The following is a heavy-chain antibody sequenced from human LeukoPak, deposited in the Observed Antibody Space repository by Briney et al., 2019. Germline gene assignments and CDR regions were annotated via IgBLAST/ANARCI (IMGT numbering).Heavy chain of an antibody. CDR3: ARDTYMVTWFDY. D-gene: IGHD5-18*01. V-gene: IGHV3-48*03. CDR2: ISSSGSTI. J-gene: IGHJ4*02. Sequence: PWGSLRLSCAASGFTFSSYEMNWVRQAPGKGLEWVSCISSSGSTIYYADSVKGRFTISRDNAKNSLYLQMNSLRAEDTAVYYCARDTYMVTWFDYWGQGTLVTVSS. CDR1: GFTFSSYE.